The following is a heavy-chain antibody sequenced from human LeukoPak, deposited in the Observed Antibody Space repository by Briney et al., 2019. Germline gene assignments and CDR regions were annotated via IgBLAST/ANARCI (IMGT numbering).Heavy chain of an antibody. D-gene: IGHD3-10*01. V-gene: IGHV1-18*01. CDR3: ATAQLWFGEFYFDY. CDR1: GYTFTSYG. Sequence: VASVKVSCKASGYTFTSYGISWVRQAPGQGLEWMGWISAYNGNTNYAQKLQGRVTMTTDTSTSTAYMELRSLRSDDTAVYYCATAQLWFGEFYFDYWGQGTLVTVSS. CDR2: ISAYNGNT. J-gene: IGHJ4*02.